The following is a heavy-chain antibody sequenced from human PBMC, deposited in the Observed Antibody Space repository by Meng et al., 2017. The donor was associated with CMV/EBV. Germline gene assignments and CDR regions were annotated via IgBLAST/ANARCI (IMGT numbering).Heavy chain of an antibody. V-gene: IGHV3-48*04. CDR2: ISSSSSTI. CDR1: GFTFSSYS. CDR3: ARDRGEYSSSDGYYYYGMDV. J-gene: IGHJ6*02. Sequence: GESLKISCAASGFTFSSYSMNWVRQAPGKGLEWVSYISSSSSTIYYADSVKGRFTISRDNAKNSLYLQMSSLRAEDTAVYYCARDRGEYSSSDGYYYYGMDVWGQGTTVTVSS. D-gene: IGHD6-6*01.